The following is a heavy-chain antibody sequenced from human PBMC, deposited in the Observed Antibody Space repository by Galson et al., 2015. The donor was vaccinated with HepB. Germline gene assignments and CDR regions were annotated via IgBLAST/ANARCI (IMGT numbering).Heavy chain of an antibody. D-gene: IGHD3-16*01. CDR2: IWYDGSNK. CDR3: ARAAGFLGRIYMDV. V-gene: IGHV3-33*01. CDR1: GFTFSSYG. J-gene: IGHJ6*03. Sequence: SLRLSCAASGFTFSSYGMHWVRQAPGKGLEWVAVIWYDGSNKYYADSVKGRFTISRDNSKNTLYLQMNSLRAEDTAVYYCARAAGFLGRIYMDVWGKGTTVTVSS.